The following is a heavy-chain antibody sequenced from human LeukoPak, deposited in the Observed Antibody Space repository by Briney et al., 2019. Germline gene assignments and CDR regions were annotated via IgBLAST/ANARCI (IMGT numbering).Heavy chain of an antibody. D-gene: IGHD3-22*01. CDR2: ISYDGSNK. CDR1: GFTFSSYG. V-gene: IGHV3-30*18. Sequence: GGSLRLSCAASGFTFSSYGMHWVRQAPGKGLEWVAVISYDGSNKYYADSVKGRFTISRDNSKNTVYLEMNSLRADDTAVYFCAKDKNEVVLDYFDYWGQGTQVTASS. J-gene: IGHJ4*01. CDR3: AKDKNEVVLDYFDY.